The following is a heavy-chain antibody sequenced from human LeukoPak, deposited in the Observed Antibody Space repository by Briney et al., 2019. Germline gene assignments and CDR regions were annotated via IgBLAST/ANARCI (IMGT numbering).Heavy chain of an antibody. CDR3: ARADVPKTWFDP. J-gene: IGHJ5*02. D-gene: IGHD2-2*01. CDR2: IYYSGST. CDR1: GGSISSGGYY. Sequence: SQTLSLTCTVSGGSISSGGYYWSWIRQHPGKGLEWIGYIYYSGSTYYNPSFKSRVTISVDTSKNQFSLKLSSVTAADTAVYYCARADVPKTWFDPWGQGTLVTVSS. V-gene: IGHV4-31*03.